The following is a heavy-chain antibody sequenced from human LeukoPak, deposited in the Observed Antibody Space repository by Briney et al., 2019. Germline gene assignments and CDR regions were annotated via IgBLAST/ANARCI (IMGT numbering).Heavy chain of an antibody. J-gene: IGHJ4*02. CDR1: GFTFSRYA. D-gene: IGHD3-10*01. V-gene: IGHV3-30*04. CDR2: ISYDGRNK. Sequence: PGGSLRLSCAASGFTFSRYAMHWVRQAPGKGLEWVAVISYDGRNKYYADSVKGRFTISRDNSKNTLYVQVNSLRAEDTAVYYCAREERAFIYFDYWGQGTLVTVSS. CDR3: AREERAFIYFDY.